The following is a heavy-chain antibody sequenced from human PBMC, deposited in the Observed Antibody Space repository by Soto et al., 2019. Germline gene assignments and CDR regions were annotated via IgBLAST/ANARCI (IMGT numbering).Heavy chain of an antibody. D-gene: IGHD3-3*01. V-gene: IGHV2-70*01. CDR3: ARIALYYDFWSGYYTPYYYGMDV. Sequence: ESGPTLVNPTQTLTLTCTFSGFSLSTSGMCVSWIRQPPGKALEWLALIDWDDDKYYSTSLKTRLTISKDTSKNQVVLTMTNMDPVDTATYYCARIALYYDFWSGYYTPYYYGMDVWGQGTTVTVSS. CDR2: IDWDDDK. J-gene: IGHJ6*02. CDR1: GFSLSTSGMC.